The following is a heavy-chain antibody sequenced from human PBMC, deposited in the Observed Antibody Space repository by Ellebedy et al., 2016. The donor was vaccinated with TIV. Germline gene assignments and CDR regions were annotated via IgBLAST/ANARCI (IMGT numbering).Heavy chain of an antibody. D-gene: IGHD5-18*01. CDR1: GGSISSYY. J-gene: IGHJ4*02. V-gene: IGHV4-59*01. Sequence: MPSETLSLTCSVSGGSISSYYWSWIRQPPGKGLEWIGYIYYSGSTNYNPSLKSRVTISVDTSKNQFSLKLSSVTAADTAVFYCASGFSYGLLDYWGQGTLVAVSS. CDR3: ASGFSYGLLDY. CDR2: IYYSGST.